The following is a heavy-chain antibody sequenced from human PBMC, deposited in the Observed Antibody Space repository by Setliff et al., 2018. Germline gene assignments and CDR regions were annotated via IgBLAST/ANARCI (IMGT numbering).Heavy chain of an antibody. CDR3: ARVDNFWSGPIDY. J-gene: IGHJ4*02. V-gene: IGHV4-34*01. CDR2: INYSGST. Sequence: LSLTCAVYGGSFSGYYWSWIRQPPGKGLEWIGEINYSGSTNYNPSLKSRVTISVDTSKNQFSLKLSSVTAADTAVYYCARVDNFWSGPIDYWGQGTLVTVS. D-gene: IGHD3-3*01. CDR1: GGSFSGYY.